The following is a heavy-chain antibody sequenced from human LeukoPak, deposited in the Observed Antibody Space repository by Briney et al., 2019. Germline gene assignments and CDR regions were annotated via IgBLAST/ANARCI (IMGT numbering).Heavy chain of an antibody. CDR3: ATVWPDNY. D-gene: IGHD3-10*01. V-gene: IGHV1-3*01. J-gene: IGHJ4*02. Sequence: ASVTVSCKASGYTFTSYGISWVRQAPGQRLEWMGWINAGNGNTKYSQKFQGRVTITRDTSASTAYMELSSLRSEDTAVYYCATVWPDNYWGQGTLVTVSS. CDR1: GYTFTSYG. CDR2: INAGNGNT.